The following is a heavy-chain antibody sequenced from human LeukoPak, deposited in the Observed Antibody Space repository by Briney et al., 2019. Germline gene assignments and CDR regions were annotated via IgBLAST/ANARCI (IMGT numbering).Heavy chain of an antibody. CDR1: GFSFSSYA. V-gene: IGHV3-7*01. Sequence: GGSLRLSCAASGFSFSSYAMSCVRQAPGKGLEWVANINQDGSEKNYMDSVKGRVTISRDNAKNSLFLPMNSLRAEDTAVYYCAEGQLPWGQGTRVTVSS. D-gene: IGHD6-13*01. CDR3: AEGQLP. J-gene: IGHJ5*02. CDR2: INQDGSEK.